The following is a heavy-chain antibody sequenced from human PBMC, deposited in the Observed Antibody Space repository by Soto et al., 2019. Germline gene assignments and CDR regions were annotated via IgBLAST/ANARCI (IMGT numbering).Heavy chain of an antibody. CDR1: GYTFTSYG. Sequence: GASVKVSCKASGYTFTSYGISWVRQAPGQGLEWMGWISAYNGNTNYAQKLQGRVTMTTDTSTSTAYMELRSLRSDDTAVYYCAREGYNWNDWEPDPQYYYYGMDVWGQGTTVTVSS. J-gene: IGHJ6*02. D-gene: IGHD1-1*01. CDR2: ISAYNGNT. V-gene: IGHV1-18*01. CDR3: AREGYNWNDWEPDPQYYYYGMDV.